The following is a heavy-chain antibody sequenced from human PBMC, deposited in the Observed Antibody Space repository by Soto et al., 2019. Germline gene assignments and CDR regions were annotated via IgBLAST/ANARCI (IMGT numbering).Heavy chain of an antibody. CDR1: VDSCSSCIYY. J-gene: IGHJ1*01. V-gene: IGHV4-39*01. Sequence: PSGTRASTCTVPVDSCSSCIYYSGWIRQPPGKGLEWIGSIYYSGSTYYSPSLKSRVTISVDTSKNQFSLKLTSVTAADTAVYYCAGLKYFHSSDYLVHWGQG. D-gene: IGHD3-22*01. CDR2: IYYSGST. CDR3: AGLKYFHSSDYLVH.